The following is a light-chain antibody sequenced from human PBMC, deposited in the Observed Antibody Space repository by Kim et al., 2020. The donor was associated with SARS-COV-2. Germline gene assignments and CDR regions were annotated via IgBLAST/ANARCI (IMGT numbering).Light chain of an antibody. CDR2: ATF. V-gene: IGKV1-39*01. Sequence: DIQMTQSQSSLSASVGDRVTITCRASEGISSYLNWYQQKPGKAPNLLIYATFSLKSGVPSRFSGSGYGTDFTLTISSLQPEDSATYYCRPSYGSSWNTFGQGTKLEI. J-gene: IGKJ2*01. CDR3: RPSYGSSWNT. CDR1: EGISSY.